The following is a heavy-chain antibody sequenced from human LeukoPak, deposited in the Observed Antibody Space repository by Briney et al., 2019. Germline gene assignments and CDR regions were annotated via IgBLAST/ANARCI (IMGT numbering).Heavy chain of an antibody. CDR3: SKWGDYDVLTGYYDSDF. J-gene: IGHJ5*01. D-gene: IGHD3-9*01. V-gene: IGHV3-23*01. CDR2: IVGSGGST. CDR1: GFTFSNYA. Sequence: PGASLRLSCAASGFTFSNYAMSWVRPAPGKGLEWVSAIVGSGGSTYYADSVKGRFSISRDNSKNTLFLQMNSLRVEDTALYYCSKWGDYDVLTGYYDSDFWGQGTLVTVSS.